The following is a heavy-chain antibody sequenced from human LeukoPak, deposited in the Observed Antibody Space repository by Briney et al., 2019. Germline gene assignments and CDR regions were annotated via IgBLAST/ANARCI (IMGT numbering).Heavy chain of an antibody. V-gene: IGHV3-23*01. Sequence: GGSLRLSCATSGFTFSSYAMSWVRQAPGKGLEWVSSISGSGGTTYYADSVKGRFTISRDNPNNTLDLQMNSLTAEDTAVYYCAKGLVAVAGYYFDHWGQGTLVTVSS. CDR2: ISGSGGTT. CDR3: AKGLVAVAGYYFDH. CDR1: GFTFSSYA. J-gene: IGHJ4*02. D-gene: IGHD6-19*01.